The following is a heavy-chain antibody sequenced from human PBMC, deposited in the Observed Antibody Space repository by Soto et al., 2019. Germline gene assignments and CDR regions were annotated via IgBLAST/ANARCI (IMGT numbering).Heavy chain of an antibody. D-gene: IGHD3-10*01. CDR1: GGSLSSGNYY. V-gene: IGHV4-39*01. CDR3: ASHEGYFGDSLTY. J-gene: IGHJ4*02. Sequence: SETLSLTCTVSGGSLSSGNYYWGWIRQPPGKGLEWIGYMFYTGSTYYSPSLKSRVTISVDTSKNQFSLKLISMTAADTAVYYCASHEGYFGDSLTYWGQGTLVTVSS. CDR2: MFYTGST.